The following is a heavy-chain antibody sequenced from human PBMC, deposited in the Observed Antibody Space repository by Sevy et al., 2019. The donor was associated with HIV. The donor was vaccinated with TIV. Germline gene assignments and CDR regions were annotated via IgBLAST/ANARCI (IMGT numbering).Heavy chain of an antibody. CDR1: GFTFDDYA. Sequence: GGSLRLSCAASGFTFDDYAMHWVRQAPGKGLEWVSGISWNRGSIGYADSVKGRFTISRDNAKNSLYLQMNSLRAEDTALYYCAKDMGPDKSPYSSSWYGLFDYWGQGTLVTVSS. CDR3: AKDMGPDKSPYSSSWYGLFDY. D-gene: IGHD6-13*01. CDR2: ISWNRGSI. V-gene: IGHV3-9*01. J-gene: IGHJ4*02.